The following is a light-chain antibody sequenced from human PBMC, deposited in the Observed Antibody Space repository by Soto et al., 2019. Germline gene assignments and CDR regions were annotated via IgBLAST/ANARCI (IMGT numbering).Light chain of an antibody. CDR3: QQSYNIPFT. V-gene: IGKV1-39*01. CDR1: QNIHSF. CDR2: GGS. J-gene: IGKJ3*01. Sequence: DIQMTQSPSSLAASVGERVTITCRASQNIHSFLNWYQQKPGKAPQVLIYGGSALQSGVPSRCSGSGSGTDFTLTISSLQPEDFASYFCQQSYNIPFTFGPGTRVDI.